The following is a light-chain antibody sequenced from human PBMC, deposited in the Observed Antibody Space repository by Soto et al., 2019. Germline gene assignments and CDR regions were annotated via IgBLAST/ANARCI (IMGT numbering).Light chain of an antibody. CDR3: QQYSSDST. Sequence: DIRMTQSTSTLSASVGDRVTITCRASQSINNWLAWYQQKPGKAPKLLIYRASSLENGVPSRFSGRGSGTEFIFTITSLQPDYFANYYCQQYSSDSTFGQGTKVEIK. J-gene: IGKJ1*01. CDR2: RAS. CDR1: QSINNW. V-gene: IGKV1-5*03.